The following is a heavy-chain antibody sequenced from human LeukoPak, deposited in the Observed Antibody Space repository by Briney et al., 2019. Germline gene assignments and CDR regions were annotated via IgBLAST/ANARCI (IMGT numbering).Heavy chain of an antibody. J-gene: IGHJ4*02. CDR3: AKGPSLGITAFYFDY. Sequence: GGSQRLSCAASGFTFSSYAMSWVRQAPGKGLEWVSAITGSGGSTYYADAVKGRFTISRDNSKNTLYLQMNSLRAEDTAVYYCAKGPSLGITAFYFDYWGQGTLVTVSS. CDR2: ITGSGGST. D-gene: IGHD1-20*01. V-gene: IGHV3-23*01. CDR1: GFTFSSYA.